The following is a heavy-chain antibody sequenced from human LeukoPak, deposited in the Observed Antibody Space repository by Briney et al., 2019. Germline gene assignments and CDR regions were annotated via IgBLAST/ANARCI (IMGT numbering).Heavy chain of an antibody. CDR3: ARGTTVITPFES. J-gene: IGHJ4*02. V-gene: IGHV3-21*01. Sequence: GGSLRLSCAASGFTFSSYAMHWVRQAPGKGLEWVSSISSTSVYIYYGNSVEGRFTVSRDNAKNSLYLQMDSLRAEDTAVYYCARGTTVITPFESWGQGTLVTVSS. CDR2: ISSTSVYI. D-gene: IGHD4-23*01. CDR1: GFTFSSYA.